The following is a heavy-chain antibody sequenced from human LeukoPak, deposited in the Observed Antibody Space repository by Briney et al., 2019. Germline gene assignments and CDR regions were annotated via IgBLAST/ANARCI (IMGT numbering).Heavy chain of an antibody. D-gene: IGHD5-18*01. V-gene: IGHV1-18*01. CDR2: ISAYNGNT. J-gene: IGHJ4*02. CDR3: ARAGYSYGPDY. Sequence: ASVKVSCNASGYTFTSFGITWVRQAPGQGLEWMGWISAYNGNTNYAQKLQGRVTMTTDTSTSTAYMELRSLRSDDTAVYYCARAGYSYGPDYWGQGTLVTVSS. CDR1: GYTFTSFG.